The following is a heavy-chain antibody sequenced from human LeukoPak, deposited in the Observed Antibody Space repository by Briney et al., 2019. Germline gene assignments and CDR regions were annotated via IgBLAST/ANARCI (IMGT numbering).Heavy chain of an antibody. CDR1: GGTFSSYA. CDR2: IIPIFGTA. V-gene: IGHV1-69*13. CDR3: ARGRPYAFDI. Sequence: SVKVSCKASGGTFSSYAISWVRQAPGQGLEWMGGIIPIFGTADYAQKFQGRVTITADESTSTAHMELSSLRSEDTAVYYCARGRPYAFDIWGQGTMVTVSS. J-gene: IGHJ3*02.